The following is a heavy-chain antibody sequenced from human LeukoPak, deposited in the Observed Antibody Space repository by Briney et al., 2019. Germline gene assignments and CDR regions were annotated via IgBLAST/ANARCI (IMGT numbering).Heavy chain of an antibody. J-gene: IGHJ4*02. CDR1: GFTLTGYF. D-gene: IGHD7-27*01. CDR3: ARDSTGEGLDFDY. V-gene: IGHV1-2*02. Sequence: ASVKVSCKASGFTLTGYFIYWVRQAPGQGLEWMGWINPNSGASNSAQKFQGRVTMTWDTSISTAYMDLSRLKSDDTAVYYCARDSTGEGLDFDYWGQGPLVTVSS. CDR2: INPNSGAS.